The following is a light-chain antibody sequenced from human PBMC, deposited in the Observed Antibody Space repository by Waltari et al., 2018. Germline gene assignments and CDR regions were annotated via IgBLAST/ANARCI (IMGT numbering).Light chain of an antibody. CDR1: QSVSSN. Sequence: IAMTQSPATLSVSPGEGATLSCRVSQSVSSNLAWYQQKPGHAPRLRIYGASTRATGLPVRFSGSGSGTEFTLTISSLQSEDFAVYYCQQYNNWPPLFGQGTKVEIK. J-gene: IGKJ1*01. V-gene: IGKV3-15*01. CDR3: QQYNNWPPL. CDR2: GAS.